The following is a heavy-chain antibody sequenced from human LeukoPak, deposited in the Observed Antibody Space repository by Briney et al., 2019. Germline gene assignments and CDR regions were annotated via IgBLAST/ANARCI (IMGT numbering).Heavy chain of an antibody. CDR1: GFIFSNFA. CDR3: AKGSYGDYPNNWFDS. J-gene: IGHJ5*01. CDR2: ISYDDST. D-gene: IGHD4-17*01. V-gene: IGHV3-30*18. Sequence: GGSLRLSCAASGFIFSNFAVHWVRQAPGKGLEWVAVISYDDSTYYADSVKGRFTISRDNSKDTVYLQMNSLTVDDTAVYYCAKGSYGDYPNNWFDSWGQGTLVIVSS.